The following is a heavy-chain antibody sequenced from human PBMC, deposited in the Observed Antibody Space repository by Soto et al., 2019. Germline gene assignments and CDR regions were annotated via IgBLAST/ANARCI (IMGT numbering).Heavy chain of an antibody. D-gene: IGHD4-17*01. V-gene: IGHV5-51*01. CDR2: IYPGDSDT. J-gene: IGHJ6*03. CDR3: ARTSTVTTLGTYYYYYYMDG. Sequence: GESLKISCKGSGYSFTSYWIGWVRQMPGKGLEWMGIIYPGDSDTRYSPSFQGQVTISADKSISTAYLQWSSLKASDTAMYYCARTSTVTTLGTYYYYYYMDGWGKGTTVTVSS. CDR1: GYSFTSYW.